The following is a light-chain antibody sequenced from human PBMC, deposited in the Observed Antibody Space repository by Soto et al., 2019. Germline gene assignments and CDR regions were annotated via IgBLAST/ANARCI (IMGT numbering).Light chain of an antibody. CDR3: SSYTTSSSYV. Sequence: QSVLTQPVSVSGSPGQSITISCTGTSSDVGGYIYVSWYQQHPGKAPKLMIYDVTSRPSGVSYRFSGSKSGNTASLTISGLQAEDEADYYCSSYTTSSSYVFGTGTKLTVL. J-gene: IGLJ1*01. V-gene: IGLV2-14*01. CDR1: SSDVGGYIY. CDR2: DVT.